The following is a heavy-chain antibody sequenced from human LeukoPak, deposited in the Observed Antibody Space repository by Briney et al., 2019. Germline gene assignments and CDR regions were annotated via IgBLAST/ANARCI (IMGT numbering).Heavy chain of an antibody. V-gene: IGHV3-30-3*02. CDR2: ISYDGSNK. Sequence: GGSLRLSCAASGFTFSSYAMHWVRQAPGKGLEWVAVISYDGSNKYYADSVKGRFTISRDNSKNTLYLQMNSLRAEDAAVYYCAKTIGPPYYFDYWGQGTLVTVSS. CDR1: GFTFSSYA. D-gene: IGHD2/OR15-2a*01. CDR3: AKTIGPPYYFDY. J-gene: IGHJ4*02.